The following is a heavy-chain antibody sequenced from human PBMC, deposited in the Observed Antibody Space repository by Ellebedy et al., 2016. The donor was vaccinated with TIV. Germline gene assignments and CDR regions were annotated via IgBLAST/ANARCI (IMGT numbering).Heavy chain of an antibody. CDR1: GFTFSSYS. V-gene: IGHV3-21*01. CDR2: ISSSSSYI. J-gene: IGHJ6*03. D-gene: IGHD2-2*01. CDR3: ARALVPAAILTGYMDV. Sequence: GESLKISXAASGFTFSSYSMNWVRQAPGKGLEWVSSISSSSSYIYYADSVKGRFTISRDNAKNSLYLQMNSLRAEDTAVYYCARALVPAAILTGYMDVWGKGTTVTVSS.